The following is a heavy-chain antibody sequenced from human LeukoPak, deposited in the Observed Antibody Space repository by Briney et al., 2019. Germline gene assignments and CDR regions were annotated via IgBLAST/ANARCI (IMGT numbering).Heavy chain of an antibody. CDR3: AKLTGRIAGAYFDY. Sequence: GALRLSCAAFGFSFSSYAMSWVRQAPGKGLEWVSAIGGSGGSTYHADSVKGRFTISRDNSKNTLDLQMSSLRAEDTAVYYCAKLTGRIAGAYFDYWGQGTLVTVSP. V-gene: IGHV3-23*01. CDR1: GFSFSSYA. CDR2: IGGSGGST. J-gene: IGHJ4*02. D-gene: IGHD6-19*01.